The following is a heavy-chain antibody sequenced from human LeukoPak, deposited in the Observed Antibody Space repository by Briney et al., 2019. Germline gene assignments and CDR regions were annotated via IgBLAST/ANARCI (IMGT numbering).Heavy chain of an antibody. CDR2: IYYSGST. J-gene: IGHJ6*03. D-gene: IGHD2-15*01. CDR1: GGSISSSSYY. CDR3: ARPGYCSGGSCDKYYYYYMDV. V-gene: IGHV4-39*07. Sequence: PSETLSLTCTVSGGSISSSSYYWGWIRQPPGKGLEWIGSIYYSGSTYYNPSLKSRVTISVDTSRNQFSLKLSSVTAADTAVYYCARPGYCSGGSCDKYYYYYMDVWGKGTTVTVSS.